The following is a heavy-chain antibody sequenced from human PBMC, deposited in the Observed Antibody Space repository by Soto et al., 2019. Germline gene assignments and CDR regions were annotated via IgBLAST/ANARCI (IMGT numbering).Heavy chain of an antibody. CDR2: INSNGGST. Sequence: EVQLLESGGGLVQPGGSLRLSCVASGLTFSRYIMTWVRQAPGKGLEWVSTINSNGGSTYYADSVKGRFTISRDNSKNSLYLQMNGLRAEDTAVYFCARVPDLDYCSRTSCLYYFDYWGQGVLVTVSS. CDR3: ARVPDLDYCSRTSCLYYFDY. J-gene: IGHJ4*02. D-gene: IGHD2-2*01. CDR1: GLTFSRYI. V-gene: IGHV3-23*01.